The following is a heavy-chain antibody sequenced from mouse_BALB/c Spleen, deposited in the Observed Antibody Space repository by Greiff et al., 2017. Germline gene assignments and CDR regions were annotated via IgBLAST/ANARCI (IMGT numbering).Heavy chain of an antibody. Sequence: EVKVVESGGGLVQPGGSRKLSCAASGFTFSSFGMHWVRQAPEKGLEWVAYISSGSSTIYYADTVKGRFTISRDNPKNTLFLQMTSLRSEDTALYYCARRVRRGFGYALDYWGQGTSVTVSS. CDR1: GFTFSSFG. D-gene: IGHD2-14*01. CDR3: ARRVRRGFGYALDY. CDR2: ISSGSSTI. J-gene: IGHJ4*01. V-gene: IGHV5-17*02.